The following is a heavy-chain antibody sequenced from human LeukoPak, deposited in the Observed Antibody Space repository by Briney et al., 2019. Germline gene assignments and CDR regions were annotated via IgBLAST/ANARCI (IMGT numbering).Heavy chain of an antibody. CDR2: ISHDGSSK. CDR3: ARGNGALGPVPPAMPPYYYYPMDV. J-gene: IGHJ6*02. D-gene: IGHD2-2*01. V-gene: IGHV3-30*04. CDR1: GFTFSTYA. Sequence: SGGSLRLSCAASGFTFSTYAMHWVRQAPGKGLEGVAVISHDGSSKYYADSVKGRFTISRDNSKNTLYLQMNSLRSEDTAVYYCARGNGALGPVPPAMPPYYYYPMDVWGQGTTVTVSS.